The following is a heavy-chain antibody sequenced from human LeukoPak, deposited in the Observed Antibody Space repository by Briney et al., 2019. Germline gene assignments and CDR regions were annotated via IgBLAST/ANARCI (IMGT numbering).Heavy chain of an antibody. V-gene: IGHV3-23*01. CDR2: ISGSGGST. Sequence: GGSLRLSCAASGFTFSSYRMTWVRQAPGKGLEWVSAISGSGGSTYYADSVKGRFTISRDNSKNTLYLQMNSLRAEDTAVYYCAKEIHRVCYDSSGYAQYFDYWGQGTLVTVSS. D-gene: IGHD3-22*01. CDR3: AKEIHRVCYDSSGYAQYFDY. CDR1: GFTFSSYR. J-gene: IGHJ4*02.